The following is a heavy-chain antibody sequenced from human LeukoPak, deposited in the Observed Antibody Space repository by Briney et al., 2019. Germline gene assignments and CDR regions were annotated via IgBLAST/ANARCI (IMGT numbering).Heavy chain of an antibody. J-gene: IGHJ4*02. D-gene: IGHD6-19*01. V-gene: IGHV5-51*01. CDR2: VYPDDSDA. CDR1: GYSFTTYW. Sequence: GESLKISCKGSGYSFTTYWIGWVRQMPGKGLEWMGIVYPDDSDAKYSPSFQGQVTISVDKSINTAFLQWSSLKASDTAMYYCARLSSGWCFNYWAREPWSPSPQ. CDR3: ARLSSGWCFNY.